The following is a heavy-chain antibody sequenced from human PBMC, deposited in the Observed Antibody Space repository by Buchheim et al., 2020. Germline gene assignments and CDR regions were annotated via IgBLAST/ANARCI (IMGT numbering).Heavy chain of an antibody. Sequence: EGQVMESGGGLVQPGGSLRLSCAASGFPFRNYAMTWVRQAPGKGLAWVSTISSSGDKTYYADSVEGRFTISRDYSQNTVSLQMNSLRLEDTAMYYCAKEGAENYWGPGTL. D-gene: IGHD3-16*01. CDR1: GFPFRNYA. CDR3: AKEGAENY. V-gene: IGHV3-23*01. J-gene: IGHJ4*02. CDR2: ISSSGDKT.